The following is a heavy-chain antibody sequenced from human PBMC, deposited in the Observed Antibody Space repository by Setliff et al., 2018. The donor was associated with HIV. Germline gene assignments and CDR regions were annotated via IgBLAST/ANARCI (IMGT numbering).Heavy chain of an antibody. CDR2: INYDDNYE. V-gene: IGHV3-30*02. J-gene: IGHJ4*02. CDR3: AKSYFDRSGYYGDY. CDR1: GFTFSAHG. Sequence: GGSLRLSCAASGFTFSAHGMHWVRQAPGKGLEWVTFINYDDNYEYYADSVKGRFTISRDNSKSTVDLQMTSLTAEDTAVYYCAKSYFDRSGYYGDYWGQGTLVTVSS. D-gene: IGHD3-22*01.